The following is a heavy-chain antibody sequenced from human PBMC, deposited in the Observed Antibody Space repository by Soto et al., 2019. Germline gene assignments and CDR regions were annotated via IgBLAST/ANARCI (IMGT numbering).Heavy chain of an antibody. CDR1: GGTFNNYA. Sequence: QVQLVQSGAEVKKPGSSVKVSCKASGGTFNNYAISWVRQAPGQGLEWMGGIIPIIGTADYAHKFQGRLASSADESTGTTFMELSSLRYEDTALYYCARGGVDVVATSAFDYWGQGTLVTVSS. J-gene: IGHJ4*02. CDR3: ARGGVDVVATSAFDY. V-gene: IGHV1-69*01. CDR2: IIPIIGTA. D-gene: IGHD5-12*01.